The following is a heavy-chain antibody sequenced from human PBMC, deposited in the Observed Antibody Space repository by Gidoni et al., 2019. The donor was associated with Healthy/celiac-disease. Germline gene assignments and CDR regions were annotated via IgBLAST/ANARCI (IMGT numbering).Heavy chain of an antibody. CDR3: TSDSSGYYVYYFDY. J-gene: IGHJ4*02. CDR1: GCTFRGYA. D-gene: IGHD3-22*01. CDR2: IRSKANSYAT. V-gene: IGHV3-73*02. Sequence: EVQLVESGGGLVQPGGSLKLSCAASGCTFRGYARHWVRQASGKGLEWVGRIRSKANSYATAYAASVKGRFTISRDDSKNTAYLQMNSLKTEDTAVYYCTSDSSGYYVYYFDYWGQGTLVTVSS.